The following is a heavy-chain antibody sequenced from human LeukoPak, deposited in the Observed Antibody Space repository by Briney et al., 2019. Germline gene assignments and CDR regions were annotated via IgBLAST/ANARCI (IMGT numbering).Heavy chain of an antibody. Sequence: GGSLRLSCAASGFTVSSNYMSWVRQAPGKGLEWVSVIYSGGSTYYADSVRARFTISRDNSKNTLYLQMNSLRAEDRAVYYCARGLEGITMVRGVIPIGMDVWGKGTTVTVSS. CDR1: GFTVSSNY. V-gene: IGHV3-53*01. J-gene: IGHJ6*04. D-gene: IGHD3-10*01. CDR2: IYSGGST. CDR3: ARGLEGITMVRGVIPIGMDV.